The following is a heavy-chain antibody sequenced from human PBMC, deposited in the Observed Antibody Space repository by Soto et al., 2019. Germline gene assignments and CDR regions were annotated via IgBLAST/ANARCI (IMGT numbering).Heavy chain of an antibody. Sequence: GASVKVSCKASGYTFTCYGICCVRQAPGQGLEWMGWISAYNGNTNYAQKLQGRVTMTTDTSTSTAYMELRSLRSDDTAVYYCARLSEAWFGEFPLWGDGGPDVWGQGTTVTVSS. J-gene: IGHJ6*02. CDR2: ISAYNGNT. CDR1: GYTFTCYG. V-gene: IGHV1-18*01. CDR3: ARLSEAWFGEFPLWGDGGPDV. D-gene: IGHD3-10*01.